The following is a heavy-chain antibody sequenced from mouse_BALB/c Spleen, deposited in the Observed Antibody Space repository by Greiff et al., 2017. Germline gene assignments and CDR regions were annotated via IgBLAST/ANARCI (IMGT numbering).Heavy chain of an antibody. V-gene: IGHV14-4*02. CDR1: GFNIKDYF. J-gene: IGHJ1*01. CDR2: FDPENGDT. Sequence: VQLKESGAELVRSGASAKLSSTASGFNIKDYFMHWVKQRPEQGLEWIGWFDPENGDTEYAPKFQGKATMTADTSSNTAYLQLSSLTSEDTAVYYCNYFDVWGAGTTVTVSS. CDR3: NYFDV.